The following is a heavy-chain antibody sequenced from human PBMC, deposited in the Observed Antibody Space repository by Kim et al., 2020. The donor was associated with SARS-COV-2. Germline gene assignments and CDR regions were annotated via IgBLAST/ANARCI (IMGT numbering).Heavy chain of an antibody. J-gene: IGHJ5*02. CDR3: ARVKWVIGGLNWFDP. D-gene: IGHD3-22*01. V-gene: IGHV4-31*02. Sequence: PSLKSRVTISVDTSKNQFSLKLSSVTAADTAVYYCARVKWVIGGLNWFDPWGQGTLVTVSS.